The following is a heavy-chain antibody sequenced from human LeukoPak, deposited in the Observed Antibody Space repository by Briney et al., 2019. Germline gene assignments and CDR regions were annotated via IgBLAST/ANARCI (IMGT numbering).Heavy chain of an antibody. CDR1: KFIFSNYW. CDR2: IKKTGSET. V-gene: IGHV3-7*01. J-gene: IGHJ3*01. CDR3: ARGDYFDRAFDV. Sequence: GGSLRLSCAASKFIFSNYWMSWVRQAPGKGLEWVAYIKKTGSETYYVDSVKGRFTISRDNAKNSLYLQMSSLRVEDSAVCYCARGDYFDRAFDVWGQGTMVTVS. D-gene: IGHD3-22*01.